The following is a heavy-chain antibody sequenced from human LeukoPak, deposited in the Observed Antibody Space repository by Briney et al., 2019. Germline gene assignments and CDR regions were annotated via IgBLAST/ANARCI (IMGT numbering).Heavy chain of an antibody. Sequence: GGSLRLSCAASGFSFSSATMNWVRQAPGKGLEWVANIKQDGTEKYYVDSVKGRFTISRDNANNSLYLQMNSLRAEDTAVYYCARGYYPPEYWGPGTLVTVSS. CDR2: IKQDGTEK. J-gene: IGHJ4*02. CDR1: GFSFSSAT. V-gene: IGHV3-7*05. D-gene: IGHD1-26*01. CDR3: ARGYYPPEY.